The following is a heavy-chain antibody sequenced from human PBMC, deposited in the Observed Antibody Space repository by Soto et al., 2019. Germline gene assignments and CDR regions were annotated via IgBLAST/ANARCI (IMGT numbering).Heavy chain of an antibody. CDR3: AKDWRVVGASSLGHDY. Sequence: GGPLRHSYAASGLTFRNYGMHGVRQDTGKGRECVAVISYDGNKNYYAHSVMGRFTISRYNSNNTLYLQMNSLTAEDTVVCYYAKDWRVVGASSLGHDYLDQGTPGTV. CDR1: GLTFRNYG. D-gene: IGHD1-26*01. CDR2: ISYDGNKN. J-gene: IGHJ4*02. V-gene: IGHV3-30*18.